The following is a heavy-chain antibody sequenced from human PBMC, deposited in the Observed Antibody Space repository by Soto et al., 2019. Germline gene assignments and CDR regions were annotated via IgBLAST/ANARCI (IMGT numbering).Heavy chain of an antibody. CDR2: ISPYNGDT. D-gene: IGHD4-17*01. J-gene: IGHJ4*02. Sequence: QVQLVQSGAEVKKPGASVKVSCKTSGYTFTTYGITWVRQAPGQRLEWMGWISPYNGDTNYAQKLRGRVTMTTDTSTSTAYMELSSLRSDDTAVYYCARGGMTTYLDYWGQGALVTLSS. CDR1: GYTFTTYG. V-gene: IGHV1-18*01. CDR3: ARGGMTTYLDY.